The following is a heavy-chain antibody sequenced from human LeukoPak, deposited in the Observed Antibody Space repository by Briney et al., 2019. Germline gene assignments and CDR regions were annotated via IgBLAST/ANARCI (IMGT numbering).Heavy chain of an antibody. CDR2: IRYDGSNK. CDR3: AKDDFPFDILTGYYGQFDY. V-gene: IGHV3-30*02. CDR1: GFTFSSYG. J-gene: IGHJ4*02. D-gene: IGHD3-9*01. Sequence: GGSLRLSCAASGFTFSSYGMHWVRQAPGKGLEWVAFIRYDGSNKYYADSVKGRFTISRDNSKNTLYLQMNSLRAQDTAVYYCAKDDFPFDILTGYYGQFDYWGQGTLVTVSS.